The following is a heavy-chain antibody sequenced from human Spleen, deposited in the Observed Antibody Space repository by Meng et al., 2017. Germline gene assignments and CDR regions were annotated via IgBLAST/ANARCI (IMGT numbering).Heavy chain of an antibody. CDR1: GGSISSGGYY. D-gene: IGHD6-19*01. Sequence: QVDLQEAGPGLLKPSQTLSLSCTVSGGSISSGGYYWSWIRQHPGKGLEWIGYIYYSGSTYYNPSLKSRVTISVDTSKNQFSLKLSSVTAADTAVYYCASWIYSCGWQWGQGTLVTVSS. CDR2: IYYSGST. CDR3: ASWIYSCGWQ. J-gene: IGHJ4*02. V-gene: IGHV4-31*03.